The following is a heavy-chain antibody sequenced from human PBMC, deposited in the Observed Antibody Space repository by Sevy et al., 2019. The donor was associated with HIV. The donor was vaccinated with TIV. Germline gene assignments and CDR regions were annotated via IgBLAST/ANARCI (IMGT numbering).Heavy chain of an antibody. Sequence: GGSLRLSCAASGLTFDDYAMHWVRQAPGKGLEWVSGISWNSGSIGYADSVKGRFTISRDNAKNSLYLQMNSLRAEDTALYYCAKDVYGGNRGDAFDIWGQWTMVTVSS. CDR2: ISWNSGSI. J-gene: IGHJ3*02. D-gene: IGHD2-15*01. CDR1: GLTFDDYA. V-gene: IGHV3-9*01. CDR3: AKDVYGGNRGDAFDI.